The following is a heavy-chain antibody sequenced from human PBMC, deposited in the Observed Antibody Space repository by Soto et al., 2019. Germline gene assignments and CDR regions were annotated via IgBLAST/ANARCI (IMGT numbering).Heavy chain of an antibody. CDR1: GYTFTSYG. CDR2: ISAYNGNT. V-gene: IGHV1-18*01. J-gene: IGHJ5*02. D-gene: IGHD3-3*01. Sequence: ASVKVSCKASGYTFTSYGISWVQQAPGQGLEWMGWISAYNGNTNYAQKLQGRVTMTTDTSTSTAYMELRSLRFDDTAVYYCARDGSPNFWSGYYTGDWFDPWGQGTLVTVSS. CDR3: ARDGSPNFWSGYYTGDWFDP.